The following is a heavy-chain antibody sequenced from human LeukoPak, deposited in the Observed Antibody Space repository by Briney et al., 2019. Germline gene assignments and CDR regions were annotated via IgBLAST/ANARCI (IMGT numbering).Heavy chain of an antibody. V-gene: IGHV4-4*07. J-gene: IGHJ4*02. D-gene: IGHD3-16*01. CDR3: AAGTQTKTLIN. CDR2: MYASSGET. CDR1: GGSISTSY. Sequence: SETLSLTCTVSGGSISTSYLTWIRQPAGKGLDWMGRMYASSGETNYNPTPKSRVTISLDTPKNQFSLRLTSVSAAVTAVYYCAAGTQTKTLINWGQGTLVTVSS.